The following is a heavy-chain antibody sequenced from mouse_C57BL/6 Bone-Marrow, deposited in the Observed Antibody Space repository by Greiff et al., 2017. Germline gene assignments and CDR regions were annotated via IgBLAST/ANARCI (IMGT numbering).Heavy chain of an antibody. D-gene: IGHD1-1*01. J-gene: IGHJ1*03. CDR2: ISGGGSYT. CDR3: ARRPTTSTHYYGSSDWYFDV. CDR1: GFTFSSYG. Sequence: EVQLVESGGDLVKPGGSLKLSCAASGFTFSSYGMSWVRQTPDKRLEWVATISGGGSYTYYPDSVKGRVTISRDNAKNTLYLQLSSLKSEDTAMYYGARRPTTSTHYYGSSDWYFDVWGTGTTVTVSS. V-gene: IGHV5-6*01.